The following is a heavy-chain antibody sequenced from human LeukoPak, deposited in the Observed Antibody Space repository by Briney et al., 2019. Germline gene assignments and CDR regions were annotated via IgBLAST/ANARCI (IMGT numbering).Heavy chain of an antibody. Sequence: GESPKISCKGSGYSFTSYWIGWVRQMPGKGLEWMGIIYPGDSGTRYSPSFQGQVTISADKSISTAYLQWSSLKASDTAMYYCARLGYSYGYRDAFDIWGQGTMVTVSS. D-gene: IGHD5-18*01. V-gene: IGHV5-51*01. CDR2: IYPGDSGT. CDR1: GYSFTSYW. CDR3: ARLGYSYGYRDAFDI. J-gene: IGHJ3*02.